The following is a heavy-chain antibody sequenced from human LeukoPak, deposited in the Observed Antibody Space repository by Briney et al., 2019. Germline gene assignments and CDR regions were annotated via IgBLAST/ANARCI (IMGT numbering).Heavy chain of an antibody. Sequence: GGSLRLSCAASGFTFSNYAMSWVRQAPGNGLERVSPVSGSGLSTYSADSVKGRFTISRDNSKNTLSLQMNSLRAEDTAVYYCAKDRISVAAPYNWFDPWGQGTLVTVSS. CDR1: GFTFSNYA. D-gene: IGHD6-19*01. V-gene: IGHV3-23*01. J-gene: IGHJ5*02. CDR3: AKDRISVAAPYNWFDP. CDR2: VSGSGLST.